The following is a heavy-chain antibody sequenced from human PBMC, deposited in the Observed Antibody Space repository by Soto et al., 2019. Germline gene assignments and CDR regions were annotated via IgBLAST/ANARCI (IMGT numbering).Heavy chain of an antibody. V-gene: IGHV3-23*01. CDR3: AKDRFWSGYRPYYMDV. Sequence: GGSLRLSCAASGFTFSSYAMSWVRQAPGKGLEWVSAISGSGGSTYYADSVKGRFTISRDNSKNTLYLQMNSLRAEDTAVYYCAKDRFWSGYRPYYMDVWGKGTTVTVSS. CDR2: ISGSGGST. D-gene: IGHD3-3*01. CDR1: GFTFSSYA. J-gene: IGHJ6*03.